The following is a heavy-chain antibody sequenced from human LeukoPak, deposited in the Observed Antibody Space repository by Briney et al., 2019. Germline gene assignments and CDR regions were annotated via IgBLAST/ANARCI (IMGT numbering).Heavy chain of an antibody. V-gene: IGHV4-39*01. D-gene: IGHD2-2*01. CDR2: IYSSGST. Sequence: SETLSLTCTISGGSISSSRYYWGWIREPPGKGLEGIGSIYSSGSTYYNPSLKCRVTISLDTSKNQLSLKLSSMSAADTAVYYCARFIEYASPDAFDIWGQGTMLTVSS. J-gene: IGHJ3*02. CDR1: GGSISSSRYY. CDR3: ARFIEYASPDAFDI.